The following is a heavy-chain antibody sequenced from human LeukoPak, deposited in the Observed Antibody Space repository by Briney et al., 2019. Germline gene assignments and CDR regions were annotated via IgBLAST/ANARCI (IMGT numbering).Heavy chain of an antibody. Sequence: GGSLRLSCATSGFTFSNAWMSWVRQAPGKGLEWIGRIKSNSDGGTTDYAAPVKGRFTISRDDSKNTLYLQMNSLKTEDTAVYYCTTLDYDILTGYYLGYWGQGTLVTVSS. CDR3: TTLDYDILTGYYLGY. J-gene: IGHJ4*02. V-gene: IGHV3-15*01. CDR1: GFTFSNAW. CDR2: IKSNSDGGTT. D-gene: IGHD3-9*01.